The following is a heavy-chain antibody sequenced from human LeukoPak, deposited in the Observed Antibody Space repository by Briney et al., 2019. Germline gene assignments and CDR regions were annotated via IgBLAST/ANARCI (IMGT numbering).Heavy chain of an antibody. CDR2: IIPLFGTP. J-gene: IGHJ6*04. D-gene: IGHD2-15*01. Sequence: ASVNVSCKASGGTFSSYAISWVRQAPGQGLEWMGGIIPLFGTPDYAQKFQDRLTITADKSTSTAYMELSSLRSEDTAVYYCASATLRCSGGSCYEMDVWGKGTTVTVSS. CDR3: ASATLRCSGGSCYEMDV. V-gene: IGHV1-69*06. CDR1: GGTFSSYA.